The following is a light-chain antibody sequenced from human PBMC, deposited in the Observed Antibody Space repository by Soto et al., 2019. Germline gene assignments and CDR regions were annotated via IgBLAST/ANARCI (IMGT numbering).Light chain of an antibody. CDR1: HDISYY. CDR3: QQYNDISR. Sequence: DIQVTHSPSSLSASVGDRVTITCQASHDISYYLNWYQQKPGKAPKLLIYDASNLETGVPSRFSGGGYRTDFTLHIRSLQPEDIATYESQQYNDISRFGQGKKVDXK. V-gene: IGKV1-33*01. CDR2: DAS. J-gene: IGKJ1*01.